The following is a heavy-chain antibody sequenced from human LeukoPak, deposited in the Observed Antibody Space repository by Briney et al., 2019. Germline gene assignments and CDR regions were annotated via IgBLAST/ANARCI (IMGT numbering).Heavy chain of an antibody. CDR1: GFTFSSYE. J-gene: IGHJ6*04. Sequence: GGSLRLSCAASGFTFSSYEMNWARQAPGKGLEWVSYISSSGSTIYYADSVKGRFTISRDNAKNSLYLQMNSPRAEDTAVYYCAELGITMFGGVWGKGTTVTISS. V-gene: IGHV3-48*03. D-gene: IGHD3-10*02. CDR3: AELGITMFGGV. CDR2: ISSSGSTI.